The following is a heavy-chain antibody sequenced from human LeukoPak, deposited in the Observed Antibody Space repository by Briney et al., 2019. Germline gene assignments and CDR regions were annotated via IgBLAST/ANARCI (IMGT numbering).Heavy chain of an antibody. CDR1: GFTFSNAW. Sequence: PGGSLRLSCAASGFTFSNAWMSWVRQAPGKGLEWVGRIKSKTDGGTTDYAAPVKGRFTISRDDSKNTLYLQMNSLKTEDTAVYYCTSGDIGSGSLGYWGQGTLVTVSS. V-gene: IGHV3-15*01. CDR2: IKSKTDGGTT. D-gene: IGHD5/OR15-5a*01. CDR3: TSGDIGSGSLGY. J-gene: IGHJ4*02.